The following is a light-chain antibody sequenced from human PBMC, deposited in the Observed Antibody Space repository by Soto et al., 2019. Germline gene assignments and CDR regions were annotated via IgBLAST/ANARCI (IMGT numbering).Light chain of an antibody. Sequence: EIVLTQSPGSLSLSPGERVTLSCRASQSVSSSFLAWCQQKPGQAPRLLIYGASSRASGIPDRFSGSGSGTDFTLTISRLEPEDFAVYYCQQYGSSPITFGGGTKVDIK. CDR3: QQYGSSPIT. CDR1: QSVSSSF. V-gene: IGKV3-20*01. J-gene: IGKJ4*01. CDR2: GAS.